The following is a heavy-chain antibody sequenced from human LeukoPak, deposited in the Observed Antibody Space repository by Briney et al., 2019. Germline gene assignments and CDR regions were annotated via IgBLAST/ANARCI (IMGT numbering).Heavy chain of an antibody. CDR2: ISYDGSNK. V-gene: IGHV3-30*18. D-gene: IGHD2-2*01. Sequence: SGGSLRLSCAASGFTSSSYGMHWVRQAPGKGLEWVAVISYDGSNKHYADSVKGRFTISRDNSKNTLYLQMNSLRAEDTAVYYCAKDGIVVVPAAKYYYYYYMDVWGKGTTVTVSS. J-gene: IGHJ6*03. CDR3: AKDGIVVVPAAKYYYYYYMDV. CDR1: GFTSSSYG.